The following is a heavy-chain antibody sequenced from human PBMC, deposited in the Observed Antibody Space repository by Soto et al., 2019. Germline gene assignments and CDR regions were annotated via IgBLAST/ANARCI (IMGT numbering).Heavy chain of an antibody. V-gene: IGHV3-53*02. J-gene: IGHJ4*02. CDR3: ARDGSGPFGY. D-gene: IGHD2-15*01. CDR2: IHIDGNT. CDR1: GFSVSNNH. Sequence: EVQLVETGGGLIQPGGSLGLSCAASGFSVSNNHMSWVRQAPGKGLEWVSLIHIDGNTYHTDAVTGRFTISRDYSKNTLFLQMNNLRAEDTALYYCARDGSGPFGYWGQGTQVTVSS.